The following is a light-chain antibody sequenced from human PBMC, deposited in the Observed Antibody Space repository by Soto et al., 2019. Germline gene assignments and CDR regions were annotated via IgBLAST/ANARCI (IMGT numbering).Light chain of an antibody. J-gene: IGKJ1*01. V-gene: IGKV3-11*01. Sequence: DIVVTKSPGTLSLSNGERATLSCRASQSVSNNYLAWYQQKPGQAPRLLIYDASHRATGIPARFSGSGSGTDFTLTISSLEPEDFAVYYCQQRSNWPKTFGQGTKVDIK. CDR1: QSVSNNY. CDR2: DAS. CDR3: QQRSNWPKT.